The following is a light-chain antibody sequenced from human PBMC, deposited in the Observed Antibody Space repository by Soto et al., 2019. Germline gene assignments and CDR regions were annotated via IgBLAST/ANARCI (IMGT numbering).Light chain of an antibody. CDR3: QQYGNSFRT. Sequence: EIVLTQSPGTLSLSPGERATLSCRASQSVSSSYLAWYQQKPGQAPRLLIYAASSRATYIPDRVSGSGSGTDFTLNISRLEPEDFAVYYGQQYGNSFRTFGQGTKVDIK. CDR1: QSVSSSY. V-gene: IGKV3-20*01. CDR2: AAS. J-gene: IGKJ1*01.